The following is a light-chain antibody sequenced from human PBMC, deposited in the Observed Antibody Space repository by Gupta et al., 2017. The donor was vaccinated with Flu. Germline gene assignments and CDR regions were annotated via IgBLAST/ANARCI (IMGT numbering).Light chain of an antibody. Sequence: QSALTQPASVSGSPGQSITISCTATSNDLESDYLVSWYQQHPGKAPKFLIYEGSKRPSGVSSRFSGSKSGNTASLTISGLQADDEADYYCCTDAGSGTYVFGSGTKVTVL. CDR3: CTDAGSGTYV. J-gene: IGLJ1*01. CDR1: SNDLESDYL. CDR2: EGS. V-gene: IGLV2-23*01.